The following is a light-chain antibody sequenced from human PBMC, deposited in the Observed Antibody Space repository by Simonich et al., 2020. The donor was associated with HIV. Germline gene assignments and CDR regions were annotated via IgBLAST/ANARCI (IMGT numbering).Light chain of an antibody. V-gene: IGLV2-23*01. Sequence: QSALTQPASVSGSPGQSITISCTGTSSDGGSYNLVSWYQQHAGKAPKVMIYEGSKRPSGVSNRFSGSKSGNTASLTISGLQAEDEADYYCCSYARSTTWLFGGGTKLTVL. CDR3: CSYARSTTWL. CDR1: SSDGGSYNL. CDR2: EGS. J-gene: IGLJ3*02.